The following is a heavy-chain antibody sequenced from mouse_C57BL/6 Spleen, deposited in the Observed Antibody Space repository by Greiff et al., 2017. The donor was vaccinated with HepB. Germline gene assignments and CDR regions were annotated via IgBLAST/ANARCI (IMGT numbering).Heavy chain of an antibody. D-gene: IGHD3-2*02. CDR2: IDPSDSYT. CDR3: ARGGQLRLPSMDY. Sequence: VQLQQPGAELVMPGASVKLSCKASGYTFTSYWMHWVKQRPGQGLEWIGEIDPSDSYTNYNQKFKGKSTLTVDKSSSTAYMQLSSLTSEDSAVYYWARGGQLRLPSMDYWGQGTSVTVSS. V-gene: IGHV1-69*01. CDR1: GYTFTSYW. J-gene: IGHJ4*01.